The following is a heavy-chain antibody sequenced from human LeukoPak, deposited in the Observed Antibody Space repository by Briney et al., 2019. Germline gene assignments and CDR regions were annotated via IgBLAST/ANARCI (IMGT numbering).Heavy chain of an antibody. D-gene: IGHD3-10*01. J-gene: IGHJ3*02. CDR1: GGSVSSGSYY. CDR2: IYYSGST. V-gene: IGHV4-61*01. Sequence: PSETLSLTCTVSGGSVSSGSYYWTWIRQPPGKGLEWIGYIYYSGSTNYNPSLKSRVTISVDTSKNQFSLKLSSVTAADTAVYYCAREGSSGIDPKDAFDIWGQGTMVTVSS. CDR3: AREGSSGIDPKDAFDI.